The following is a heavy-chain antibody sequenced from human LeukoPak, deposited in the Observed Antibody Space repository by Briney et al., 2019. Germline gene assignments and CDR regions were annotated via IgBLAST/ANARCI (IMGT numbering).Heavy chain of an antibody. V-gene: IGHV3-11*01. D-gene: IGHD3-3*01. CDR3: ARVFEDVPQFDY. CDR1: GFTFSSYW. Sequence: PGGSLRLSCAASGFTFSSYWMHWIRQAPGKGLEWVSYISSSGSTIYYADSVKGRFTISRDNAKNSLYLQMNSLRAEDTAVYYCARVFEDVPQFDYWGQGTLVTVSS. CDR2: ISSSGSTI. J-gene: IGHJ4*02.